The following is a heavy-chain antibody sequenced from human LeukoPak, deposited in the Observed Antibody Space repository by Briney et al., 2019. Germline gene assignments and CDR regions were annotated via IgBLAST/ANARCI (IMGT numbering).Heavy chain of an antibody. Sequence: SETLSLTCTVSGGSISSGGYYWSWIRQHPGKGLEWIGYIYYSGSTYYNPSLKSRVTISVDTSKNQFSLKLSSVTAADTAVYYCARASDILTGYYFDYWGQGTLVTVSS. CDR1: GGSISSGGYY. CDR3: ARASDILTGYYFDY. D-gene: IGHD3-9*01. CDR2: IYYSGST. V-gene: IGHV4-31*03. J-gene: IGHJ4*02.